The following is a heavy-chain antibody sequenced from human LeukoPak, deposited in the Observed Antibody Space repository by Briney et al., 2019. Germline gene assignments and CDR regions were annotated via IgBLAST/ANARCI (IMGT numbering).Heavy chain of an antibody. D-gene: IGHD4-11*01. CDR2: INPNSGGP. CDR3: ARDPGHDYSNYGGLDY. CDR1: GYRFTGYY. Sequence: HEASVKVSCKASGYRFTGYYMHWVRQAPGQGLEWMGWINPNSGGPNYAQKFQGRVTMTGDTSISTVYMELSRLRSDDTAVYYCARDPGHDYSNYGGLDYWGQGTLVTVSS. V-gene: IGHV1-2*02. J-gene: IGHJ4*02.